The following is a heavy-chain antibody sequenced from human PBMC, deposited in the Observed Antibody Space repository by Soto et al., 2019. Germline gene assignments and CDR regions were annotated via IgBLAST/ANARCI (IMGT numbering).Heavy chain of an antibody. J-gene: IGHJ4*02. CDR1: GGSISGYY. D-gene: IGHD3-10*01. CDR2: IYYSGST. Sequence: SETLSLTCTVSGGSISGYYWSWIRQPPGKRLEWIGNIYYSGSTKYNPSLKSRVTISVDTSKNQFSLKLSSVTAADTAVYYCARRMVRGLERYNNGYFDYWGQGTLVTVSS. V-gene: IGHV4-59*12. CDR3: ARRMVRGLERYNNGYFDY.